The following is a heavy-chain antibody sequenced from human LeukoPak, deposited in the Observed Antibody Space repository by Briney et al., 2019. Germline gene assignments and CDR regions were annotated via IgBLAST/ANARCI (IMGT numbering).Heavy chain of an antibody. Sequence: LETLSLTCGVSGYSISSGYYWGWIRQPPGKGLEWIGSIYHSGSTYYNPSLKSRVTISVDTSKNQFSLKLSSVTAADTAVYYCARRGSIAVAGIGGVFDYWGQGTLVTVSS. V-gene: IGHV4-38-2*01. CDR3: ARRGSIAVAGIGGVFDY. CDR1: GYSISSGYY. D-gene: IGHD6-19*01. CDR2: IYHSGST. J-gene: IGHJ4*02.